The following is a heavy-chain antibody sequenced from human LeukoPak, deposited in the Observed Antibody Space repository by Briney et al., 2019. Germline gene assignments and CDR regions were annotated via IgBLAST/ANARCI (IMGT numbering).Heavy chain of an antibody. CDR1: GFTFSNYA. CDR2: VSSSSTSI. V-gene: IGHV3-21*01. CDR3: ARGPPCSSTSCYVTGAFDF. Sequence: PGGSLRLSCASSGFTFSNYAMSWVRQAPGKGLEWVSSVSSSSTSIYYADSLKGRFTISRDNAKNSLFLQVNSLRDEDTAVYYCARGPPCSSTSCYVTGAFDFWGQGTMVTVSS. D-gene: IGHD2-2*01. J-gene: IGHJ3*01.